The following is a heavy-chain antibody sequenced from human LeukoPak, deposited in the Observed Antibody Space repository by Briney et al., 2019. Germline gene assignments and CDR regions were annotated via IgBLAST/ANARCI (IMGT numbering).Heavy chain of an antibody. CDR2: IYYSGST. V-gene: IGHV4-39*07. D-gene: IGHD3-22*01. CDR1: GGSISSSSYY. CDR3: TRELSGSQDY. J-gene: IGHJ4*02. Sequence: SETLSLTCTVSGGSISSSSYYWGWIRQPPGKGLEWIGSIYYSGSTYYNPSLKSRVTISVDTSKKQFSLKVSSVTAADTAVYYCTRELSGSQDYWGQGTLVTVSS.